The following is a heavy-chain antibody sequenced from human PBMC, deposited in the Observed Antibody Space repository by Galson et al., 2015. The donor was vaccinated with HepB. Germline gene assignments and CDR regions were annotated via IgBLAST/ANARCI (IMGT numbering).Heavy chain of an antibody. CDR1: GFSLSTSGVG. J-gene: IGHJ3*02. V-gene: IGHV2-5*02. CDR3: AKGLTSGSPYRAFEM. CDR2: IYWDDDK. D-gene: IGHD3-22*01. Sequence: PALVKPTQTLTLTCTFSGFSLSTSGVGVGWIRQPPGKALEWLALIYWDDDKRYSPSLKSRLTITKDTSKNQVVLTMTNMDPVDTAVYYCAKGLTSGSPYRAFEMWGQGTMVTVSS.